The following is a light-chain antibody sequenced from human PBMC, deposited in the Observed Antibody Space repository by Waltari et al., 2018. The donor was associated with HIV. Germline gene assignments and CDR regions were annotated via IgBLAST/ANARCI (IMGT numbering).Light chain of an antibody. J-gene: IGLJ3*02. CDR3: LLSYSGTWV. CDR1: AGHVTSGHY. Sequence: VVTQEPSQTVSPGGTVTLTCGSSAGHVTSGHYVHWFQQKPGQAPRPLIYTTSKRYSRTPARSSGSLGGDEAARTLSGAQPEDEADYHCLLSYSGTWVFGGGTKLTV. V-gene: IGLV7-46*01. CDR2: TTS.